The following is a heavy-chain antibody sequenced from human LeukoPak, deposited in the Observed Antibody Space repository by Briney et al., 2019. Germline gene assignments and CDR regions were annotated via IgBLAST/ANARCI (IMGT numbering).Heavy chain of an antibody. J-gene: IGHJ4*02. CDR3: ARDAGSREFDY. V-gene: IGHV3-13*04. CDR2: IGTAGDT. Sequence: GGSLRLSCAASGFTFSNYDMYWVRQATGKGLEWVSRIGTAGDTYYPGSVKGRFTISRENAKNSLCLQMNSLRAGDTAVYYCARDAGSREFDYWGQGTLVTVSS. CDR1: GFTFSNYD. D-gene: IGHD1-26*01.